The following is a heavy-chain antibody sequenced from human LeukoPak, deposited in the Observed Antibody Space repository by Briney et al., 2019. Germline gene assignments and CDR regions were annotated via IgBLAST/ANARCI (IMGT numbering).Heavy chain of an antibody. CDR3: ARAVPAAYGSLDY. V-gene: IGHV4-59*01. CDR1: GGSISSYY. CDR2: IYYSGST. J-gene: IGHJ4*02. D-gene: IGHD2-2*01. Sequence: SETLSLTCTVSGGSISSYYWSWIRQPPGKGLEWIGYIYYSGSTNYNPSLKSRVTISVDTFKNQFSLKLSSVTAADTAVYYCARAVPAAYGSLDYWGQGTLVTVSS.